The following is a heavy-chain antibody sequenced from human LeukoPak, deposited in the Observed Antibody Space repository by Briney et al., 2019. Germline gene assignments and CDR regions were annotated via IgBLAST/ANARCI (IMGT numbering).Heavy chain of an antibody. CDR3: ARVTSRSGYYFDY. J-gene: IGHJ4*02. CDR1: GFTVSSNY. Sequence: GGSLRLSCAASGFTVSSNYMSWVRQAPGKGLEWVSVIYSGGSTYYADSVKGRFTISRDNSKNTLYLQMDSLRAEDTAVYYCARVTSRSGYYFDYWGQGSLVTVSS. CDR2: IYSGGST. D-gene: IGHD1-14*01. V-gene: IGHV3-53*01.